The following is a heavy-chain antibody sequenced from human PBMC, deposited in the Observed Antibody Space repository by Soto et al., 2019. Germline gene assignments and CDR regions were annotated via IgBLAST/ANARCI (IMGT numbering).Heavy chain of an antibody. CDR2: IWYDGSNK. Sequence: GGSLRLSCAASGFTFNSYGMHWVRQAPGKGLEWVAVIWYDGSNKYYADSVKGRFTISRDNSKNTLYLQMNSLRAEDTAVYYCAREGTIFGVVYYYGMDVWGQGTTVTVSS. V-gene: IGHV3-33*08. J-gene: IGHJ6*02. CDR3: AREGTIFGVVYYYGMDV. CDR1: GFTFNSYG. D-gene: IGHD3-3*01.